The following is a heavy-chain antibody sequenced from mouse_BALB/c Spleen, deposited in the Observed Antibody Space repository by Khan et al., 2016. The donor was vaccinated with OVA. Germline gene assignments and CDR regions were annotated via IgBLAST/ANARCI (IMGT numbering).Heavy chain of an antibody. D-gene: IGHD2-14*01. CDR3: VRDGAYHRNDGWFAY. J-gene: IGHJ3*01. V-gene: IGHV1-4*01. Sequence: QVRLQQSGAELARPGASVKMSCKASGYTFTSYTIHWIKLRPGQGLEWIGFINPSNSYTNYNQKFKDKATLTADKSSTTVYMQLSSLTSDDSAVYNCVRDGAYHRNDGWFAYWGQGTLVTVSA. CDR2: INPSNSYT. CDR1: GYTFTSYT.